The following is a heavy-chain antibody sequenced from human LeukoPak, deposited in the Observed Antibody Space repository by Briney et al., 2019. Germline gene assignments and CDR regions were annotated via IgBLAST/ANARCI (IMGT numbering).Heavy chain of an antibody. J-gene: IGHJ6*02. CDR3: ARVVRDYYYGMDV. Sequence: PSQTLSLTCTVSGGSISSGDYYWSWIRQPPGKGLEWIGYIYYSGSTYYNPSLKSRVTISVDTSKNQFSLKLSSVTAADTAVYYCARVVRDYYYGMDVWGQRTTVTVSS. V-gene: IGHV4-30-4*01. CDR2: IYYSGST. D-gene: IGHD1-26*01. CDR1: GGSISSGDYY.